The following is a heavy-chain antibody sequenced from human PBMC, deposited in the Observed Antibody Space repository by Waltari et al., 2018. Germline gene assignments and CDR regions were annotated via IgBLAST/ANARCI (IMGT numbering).Heavy chain of an antibody. CDR3: VRDIDF. V-gene: IGHV3-7*01. Sequence: EVQLVESGGGLVQPGGSLRLSCATSGITFSTYWMNWVRQAPGKGLEWVANINQDGSEKFYVDSVKGRFTISRDNAKKSLYLQMNSLIAEDTALYYCVRDIDFWGQGALVTVSS. J-gene: IGHJ4*02. CDR1: GITFSTYW. CDR2: INQDGSEK.